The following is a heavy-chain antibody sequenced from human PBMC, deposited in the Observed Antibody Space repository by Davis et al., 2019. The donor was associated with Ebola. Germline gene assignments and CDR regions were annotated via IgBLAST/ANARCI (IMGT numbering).Heavy chain of an antibody. CDR3: AADSGVYDDYNYYYGMDV. D-gene: IGHD5/OR15-5a*01. CDR2: IIPIFGTA. CDR1: GGTFSSYA. V-gene: IGHV1-69*13. Sequence: SVKVSCKASGGTFSSYAISWVRQAPGQGLEWMGGIIPIFGTANYAQKFQGRVTIIADESTSTAYMELSSLRSEDTAVYYCAADSGVYDDYNYYYGMDVWGQGTTVTVSS. J-gene: IGHJ6*02.